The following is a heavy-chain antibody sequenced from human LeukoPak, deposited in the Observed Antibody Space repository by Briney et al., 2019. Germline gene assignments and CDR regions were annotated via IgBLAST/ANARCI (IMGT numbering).Heavy chain of an antibody. CDR2: ISGSGGST. CDR1: GFTFSSYA. V-gene: IGHV3-23*01. D-gene: IGHD2-2*01. Sequence: PGGSLRLSCAASGFTFSSYAMSWVRQAPGKGLEWVSAISGSGGSTNYADSVKGRFTISRDNSKNTLYLQMNSLRAEDTAVYYCATAEDIVVVPAASDFDYWGQGTLVTVSS. CDR3: ATAEDIVVVPAASDFDY. J-gene: IGHJ4*02.